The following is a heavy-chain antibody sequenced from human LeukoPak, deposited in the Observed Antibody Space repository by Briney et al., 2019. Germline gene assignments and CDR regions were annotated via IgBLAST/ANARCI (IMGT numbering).Heavy chain of an antibody. CDR3: ARGSDTVMAYTTDIDY. V-gene: IGHV3-21*01. CDR2: ISTSSIYI. D-gene: IGHD5-18*01. Sequence: ETLSLTCAVSGDSISRSNWWSWVRQAPGKGLEWVSSISTSSIYIYYADSVKGRFTISRDNAKKSMYLQMNSLRAEDTAVYYCARGSDTVMAYTTDIDYWGQGTLVTVSS. J-gene: IGHJ4*02. CDR1: GDSISRSN.